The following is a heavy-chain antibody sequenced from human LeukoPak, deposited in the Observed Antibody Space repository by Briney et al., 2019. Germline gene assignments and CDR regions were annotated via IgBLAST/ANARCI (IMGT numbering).Heavy chain of an antibody. CDR3: ARAPIFRPYYYYMDV. CDR2: IHHSGST. D-gene: IGHD2-21*01. J-gene: IGHJ6*03. Sequence: SETLSLTCTVSGGSISTDYWSWIRQSPGKGLEWIGYIHHSGSTNYNPSLKSRVTISVDTSKNQFSLKLSSVTAADTAVYYCARAPIFRPYYYYMDVWGKGTTVTVSS. V-gene: IGHV4-59*01. CDR1: GGSISTDY.